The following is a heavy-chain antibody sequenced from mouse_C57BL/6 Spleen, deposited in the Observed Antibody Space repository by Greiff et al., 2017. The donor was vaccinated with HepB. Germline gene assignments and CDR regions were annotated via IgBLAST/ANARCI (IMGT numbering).Heavy chain of an antibody. CDR1: GFTFSDYY. CDR3: ARRGYDFSMDY. J-gene: IGHJ4*01. CDR2: ISNGGGST. Sequence: DVQLQESGGGLVQPGGSLKLSCAASGFTFSDYYMYWVRQTPEKRLEWVAYISNGGGSTYYPDTVKGRFTISRDNAKNTLYLQMSRLKSEDTAMYYCARRGYDFSMDYWGQGTSVTVSS. V-gene: IGHV5-12*01. D-gene: IGHD2-4*01.